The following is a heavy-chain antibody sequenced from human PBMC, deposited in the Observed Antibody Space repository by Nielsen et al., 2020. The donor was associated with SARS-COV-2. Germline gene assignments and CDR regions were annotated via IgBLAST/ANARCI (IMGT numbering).Heavy chain of an antibody. CDR3: ARGWYSSSWFYMDV. CDR1: GYTFTSYG. J-gene: IGHJ6*03. Sequence: ASVKVSCKASGYTFTSYGIRWVRQAPGQGLEWMGWISAYNGNTNYAQKLQGRVTMTTDTSTSTAYMELRSLRSDDTAVYYCARGWYSSSWFYMDVWGKGTTVTVSS. D-gene: IGHD6-13*01. CDR2: ISAYNGNT. V-gene: IGHV1-18*04.